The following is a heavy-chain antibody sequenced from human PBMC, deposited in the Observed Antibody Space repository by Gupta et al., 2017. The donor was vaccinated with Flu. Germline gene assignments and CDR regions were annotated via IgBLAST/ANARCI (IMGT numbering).Heavy chain of an antibody. J-gene: IGHJ3*02. CDR2: INHSGST. Sequence: QVQLQQWGAGLLKPSETLSLTCAVYGGSFSGYYWSWIRQPPGKGLEWIGEINHSGSTNYNPSLKSRVTISVDTSKNQFSLKLSSVTAADTAVYYCARGGEYSSSFHAFDIWGQGTMVTVSS. V-gene: IGHV4-34*01. D-gene: IGHD6-6*01. CDR3: ARGGEYSSSFHAFDI. CDR1: GGSFSGYY.